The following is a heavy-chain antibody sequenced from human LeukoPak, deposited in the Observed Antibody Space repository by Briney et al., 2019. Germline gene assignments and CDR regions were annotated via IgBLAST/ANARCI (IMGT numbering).Heavy chain of an antibody. Sequence: SETLSLTCTVSGGSISSSYWSWIRQPPGKGLGWIGYIYYSGSTNYNPSLKSRVTISVDTSKNQFSLKLSSVTAADTAVYYCARGGCIWGSYRAYGMDVWGQGTTVTVSS. J-gene: IGHJ6*02. CDR3: ARGGCIWGSYRAYGMDV. CDR2: IYYSGST. V-gene: IGHV4-59*08. CDR1: GGSISSSY. D-gene: IGHD3-16*02.